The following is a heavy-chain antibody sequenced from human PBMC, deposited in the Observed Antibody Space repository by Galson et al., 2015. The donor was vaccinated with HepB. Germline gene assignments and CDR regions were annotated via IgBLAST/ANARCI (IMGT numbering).Heavy chain of an antibody. CDR2: IYSGGDT. CDR3: ATWASGYGNDAFDF. D-gene: IGHD5-12*01. Sequence: SLRLSCAASGFTVSSNYMGWVRQSPGKGLEWVSVIYSGGDTYYADSVKGRFTVSRDISKNTLYLQMISLRAEDTAVYYCATWASGYGNDAFDFWGQGTMVTVSS. J-gene: IGHJ3*01. CDR1: GFTVSSNY. V-gene: IGHV3-53*01.